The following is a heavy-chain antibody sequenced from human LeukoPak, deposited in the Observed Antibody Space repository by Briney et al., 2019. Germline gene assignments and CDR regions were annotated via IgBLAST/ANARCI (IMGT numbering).Heavy chain of an antibody. CDR2: ISSSSSTI. Sequence: TGGSLRLSCAASGFTFSSYSMNWVRQAPGKGLEWVSYISSSSSTIYYADSVKGRFTISRDNAKNSLYLQMNSLRDEDTAVYYCARDVYDYDSRAQYFDYRGQGTLVTVSS. D-gene: IGHD3-22*01. CDR3: ARDVYDYDSRAQYFDY. CDR1: GFTFSSYS. V-gene: IGHV3-48*02. J-gene: IGHJ4*02.